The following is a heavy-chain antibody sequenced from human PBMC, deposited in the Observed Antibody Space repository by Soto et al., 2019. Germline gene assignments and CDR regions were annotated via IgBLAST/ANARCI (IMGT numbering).Heavy chain of an antibody. CDR3: TRSIITTAGTDAFDL. CDR1: GYTFTRYY. V-gene: IGHV1-46*03. Sequence: VSAEVSCTASGYTFTRYYMHWVRQSPRQGPEWMGMINPSSGGTDYAQKFQGRVTMTRDTSTTTVYMELRSLRSEDTAVYYCTRSIITTAGTDAFDLWGQGTLVTVSS. J-gene: IGHJ3*01. CDR2: INPSSGGT. D-gene: IGHD6-13*01.